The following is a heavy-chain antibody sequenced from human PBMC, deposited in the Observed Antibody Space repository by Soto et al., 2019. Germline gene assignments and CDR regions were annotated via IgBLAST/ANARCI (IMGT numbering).Heavy chain of an antibody. CDR1: GFSFSNYW. D-gene: IGHD3-9*01. J-gene: IGHJ3*01. Sequence: EVQLVESGGGLVQPGGSLRLSCVDSGFSFSNYWMHWLRQGPGKGLMWVSRINTDGTSTNYADSVKGRFTISRDNAKNTRYLQIDSLRAEDTAVYYCARSPGGYYIDWGQGTMVTVSS. V-gene: IGHV3-74*01. CDR2: INTDGTST. CDR3: ARSPGGYYID.